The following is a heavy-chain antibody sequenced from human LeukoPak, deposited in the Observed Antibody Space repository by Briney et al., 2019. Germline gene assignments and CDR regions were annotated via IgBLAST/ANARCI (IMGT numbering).Heavy chain of an antibody. CDR1: GYSISSGYY. D-gene: IGHD3-10*01. CDR3: ARLTMVRGVMFGYYFDY. J-gene: IGHJ4*02. V-gene: IGHV4-38-2*02. Sequence: SETLSLTCTVSGYSISSGYYWGWIRQPPGKGLEWIGSIYHSGSTYYNPSLKSRVTISVDTSKNQFSLKLSSVTAADTAVYYCARLTMVRGVMFGYYFDYWGQGTLVTVSS. CDR2: IYHSGST.